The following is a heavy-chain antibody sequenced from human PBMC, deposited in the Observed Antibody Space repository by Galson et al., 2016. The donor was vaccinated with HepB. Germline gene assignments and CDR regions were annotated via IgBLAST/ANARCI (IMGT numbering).Heavy chain of an antibody. V-gene: IGHV2-70*01. CDR1: GFSLSTSGMC. D-gene: IGHD3-10*01. J-gene: IGHJ5*02. Sequence: PALVKPTQTLTLTCTFSGFSLSTSGMCVGWIRQPPGKALEWLAFIDWDDDKYYSTSLKTRLTISKDTSNNQVVLTMTNMDPADTATYYCARSSPYYYGSGGPFDPWGQGTLVTVSS. CDR3: ARSSPYYYGSGGPFDP. CDR2: IDWDDDK.